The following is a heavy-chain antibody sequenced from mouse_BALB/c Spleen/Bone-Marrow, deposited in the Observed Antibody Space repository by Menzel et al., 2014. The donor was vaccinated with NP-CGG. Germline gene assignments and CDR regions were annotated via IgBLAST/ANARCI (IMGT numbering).Heavy chain of an antibody. CDR3: ARRNRDYYAMDY. J-gene: IGHJ4*01. CDR2: INPGSGGT. CDR1: GHAFTNYL. V-gene: IGHV1-54*01. Sequence: VKLMESGAELVRPGPSVKVSCKASGHAFTNYLLEWVKQRPGQGLEWVGVINPGSGGTKYNEKFKGKATLTVDKSSSTAYMQLSSLTSDDSAVYFCARRNRDYYAMDYWGQGTSVTVSS.